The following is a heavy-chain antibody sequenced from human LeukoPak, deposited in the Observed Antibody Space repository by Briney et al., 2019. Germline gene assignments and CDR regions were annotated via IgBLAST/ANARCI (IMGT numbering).Heavy chain of an antibody. V-gene: IGHV1-18*01. Sequence: ASVKVSCKASGYTFTSYGISWVRQSPGQGLEWMGWISAYNGNTNYAQKFQGRVTMTRNTSISTAYMELSSLRSEDTAVYYCARAGYPGAFDIWGQGTMVTVSS. D-gene: IGHD1-1*01. J-gene: IGHJ3*02. CDR2: ISAYNGNT. CDR1: GYTFTSYG. CDR3: ARAGYPGAFDI.